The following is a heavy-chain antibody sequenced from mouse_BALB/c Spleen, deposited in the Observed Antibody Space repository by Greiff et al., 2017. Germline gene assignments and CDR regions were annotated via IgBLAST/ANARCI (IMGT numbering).Heavy chain of an antibody. CDR2: ISTYYGNT. CDR1: GYTFTDYA. V-gene: IGHV1-67*01. J-gene: IGHJ2*01. CDR3: ARSKYGNYGGGY. D-gene: IGHD2-10*02. Sequence: QVQLQQSGPELVRPGVSVKISCKGSGYTFTDYAMHWVKQSHAKSLEWIGVISTYYGNTNYNQKFKGKATMTVDKSSSTAYMELARLTSEDSAIYYCARSKYGNYGGGYWGQGTTLTGSA.